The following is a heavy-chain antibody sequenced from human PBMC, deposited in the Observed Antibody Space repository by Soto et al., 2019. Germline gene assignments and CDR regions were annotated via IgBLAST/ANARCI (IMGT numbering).Heavy chain of an antibody. CDR3: ARVTMVRGVIAKKTDAFDI. J-gene: IGHJ3*02. V-gene: IGHV4-30-4*01. D-gene: IGHD3-10*01. Sequence: SETLSLTCTVSGGSIISGDYYWSWIRQPPGKGLEWIGYIYYSGSTYYNPSLKSRVTISVDTSKNQFSLKLSSVTAADTAVYYCARVTMVRGVIAKKTDAFDIWGQGTMVTVSS. CDR1: GGSIISGDYY. CDR2: IYYSGST.